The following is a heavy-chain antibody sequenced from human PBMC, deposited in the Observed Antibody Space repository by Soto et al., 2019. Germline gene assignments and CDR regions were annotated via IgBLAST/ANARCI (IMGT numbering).Heavy chain of an antibody. D-gene: IGHD5-12*01. J-gene: IGHJ4*02. CDR2: IYYSGST. CDR3: ARGLRSRGYSGYDAAY. V-gene: IGHV4-59*01. CDR1: GGSINSYY. Sequence: PSETLSLTCTVSGGSINSYYWSWIRQPPGKGLEWIGYIYYSGSTNYNPSLKSRVTISVDTSKNQFSLKLSSVTAADTAVYYCARGLRSRGYSGYDAAYWGQGTLVTVSS.